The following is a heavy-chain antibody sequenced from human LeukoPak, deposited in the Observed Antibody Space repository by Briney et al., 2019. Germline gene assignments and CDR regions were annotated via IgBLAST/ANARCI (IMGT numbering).Heavy chain of an antibody. J-gene: IGHJ6*02. V-gene: IGHV3-7*03. CDR1: GFALSSHW. Sequence: PGGSLRLSCAASGFALSSHWMTWVRQVPGRGPEWVANVNRDGSETNYLDSVKGRFTISKDNAKNSLYLQMNSLRAEDTALYHCARNNGMDVWGQGTTVIVSS. CDR3: ARNNGMDV. CDR2: VNRDGSET.